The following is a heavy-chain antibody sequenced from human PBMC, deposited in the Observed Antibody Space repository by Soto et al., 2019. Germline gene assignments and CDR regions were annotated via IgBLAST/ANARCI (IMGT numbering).Heavy chain of an antibody. V-gene: IGHV3-23*01. CDR1: GFTFSSYA. Sequence: GRSLRLSCAASGFTFSSYAMSWVRQAPGKGLEWVSAISGSGSYTKYADPVQGRFTISRDNAKNLLYLQMNGLRAEDTAVYYCVRELDGLDVWGQGTTVTVSS. CDR2: ISGSGSYT. CDR3: VRELDGLDV. J-gene: IGHJ6*02.